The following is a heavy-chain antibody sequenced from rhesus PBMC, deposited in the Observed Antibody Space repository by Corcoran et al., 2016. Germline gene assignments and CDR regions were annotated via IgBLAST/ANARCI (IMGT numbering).Heavy chain of an antibody. J-gene: IGHJ4*01. CDR3: ARNTPGIQRKHYSFDY. CDR2: IPGGSGRT. Sequence: QVQLQESGPGLVKPSETLSIPCAVSGGSLRGDYAWTWLRQAPGTGLEWIGYIPGGSGRTNYNPSLKNRVTLSKDTSKNQFSLKLSSVTAADTAVYFCARNTPGIQRKHYSFDYWGQGVLVTVSS. D-gene: IGHD5-42*01. V-gene: IGHV4-76*01. CDR1: GGSLRGDY.